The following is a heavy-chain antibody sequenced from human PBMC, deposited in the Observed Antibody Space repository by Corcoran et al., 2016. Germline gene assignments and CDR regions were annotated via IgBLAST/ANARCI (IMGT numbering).Heavy chain of an antibody. V-gene: IGHV3-33*01. Sequence: QVQLVESGGGVVQPGRSLRLSCAASGFTFSSYGMHWVRQAPGKGLEWVAVIWYDGSNKYYADSVKGRFTISRDNSKNTLYLQMNSLRAEDTAVYYCARAPKGGIGYYYDWGQGTLVTVSS. CDR3: ARAPKGGIGYYYD. CDR1: GFTFSSYG. CDR2: IWYDGSNK. D-gene: IGHD3-22*01. J-gene: IGHJ4*02.